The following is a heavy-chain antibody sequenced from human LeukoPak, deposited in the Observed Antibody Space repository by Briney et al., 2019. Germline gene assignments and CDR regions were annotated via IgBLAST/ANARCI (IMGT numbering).Heavy chain of an antibody. Sequence: PGGSLRLSCAASGFTFDDYAMHWVRQAPGKGLEWVSGISWNSGSIGYADSVKGRFTISRDNAKNSLYLQMNSLRAEDTAVYYCARDTGYYDSSGYLDYWGQGTLVTVSS. V-gene: IGHV3-9*01. CDR1: GFTFDDYA. CDR2: ISWNSGSI. D-gene: IGHD3-22*01. J-gene: IGHJ4*02. CDR3: ARDTGYYDSSGYLDY.